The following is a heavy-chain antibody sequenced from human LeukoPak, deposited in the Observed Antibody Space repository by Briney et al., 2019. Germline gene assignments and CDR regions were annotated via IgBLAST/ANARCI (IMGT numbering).Heavy chain of an antibody. Sequence: GGSLRLSCAASGFTFSSYAMHWVRQAPGKGLEWVAVISYDGSNKYYADSVRGRFTISRDNSKNTLYLQMSSLRAEDTAICYCARGRGYSGYDFPSTAFDIWGQGTMVTVSS. CDR1: GFTFSSYA. D-gene: IGHD5-12*01. CDR2: ISYDGSNK. V-gene: IGHV3-30-3*01. J-gene: IGHJ3*02. CDR3: ARGRGYSGYDFPSTAFDI.